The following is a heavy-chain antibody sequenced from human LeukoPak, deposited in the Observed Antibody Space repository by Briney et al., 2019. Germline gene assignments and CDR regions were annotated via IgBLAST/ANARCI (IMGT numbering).Heavy chain of an antibody. J-gene: IGHJ6*03. CDR1: GYTFTSYG. V-gene: IGHV1-18*01. CDR3: ARRELYYDILTGQHYYYMDV. D-gene: IGHD3-9*01. CDR2: ISAYNGNT. Sequence: ASVKVSCKASGYTFTSYGISWVRQAPGQGLEWMGWISAYNGNTNYAQKLQGRVTMTTDTSTSTAYMELRSLRSDDTAVYYCARRELYYDILTGQHYYYMDVWGKGTTVTIS.